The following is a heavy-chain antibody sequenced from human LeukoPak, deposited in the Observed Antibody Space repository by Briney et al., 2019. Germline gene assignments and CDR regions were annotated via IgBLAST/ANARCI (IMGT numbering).Heavy chain of an antibody. CDR3: ALLNYGSGSYLVH. J-gene: IGHJ4*02. CDR1: GGSIKNYY. D-gene: IGHD3-10*01. Sequence: SETLSLTCTVSGGSIKNYYWSWIRQSPGKGLEWLGYIYYSGSTNYNPSLKSRITISVDTPKNQFSLKLSSVTAADTAVYYCALLNYGSGSYLVHWGQGTLVSVSS. CDR2: IYYSGST. V-gene: IGHV4-59*01.